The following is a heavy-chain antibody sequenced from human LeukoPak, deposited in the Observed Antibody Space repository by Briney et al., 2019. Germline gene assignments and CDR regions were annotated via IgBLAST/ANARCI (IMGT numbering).Heavy chain of an antibody. J-gene: IGHJ6*02. V-gene: IGHV4-4*07. CDR3: ARDFGGSSWYHPYYYYYGMDV. CDR1: GGSISSYY. D-gene: IGHD6-13*01. Sequence: SETLSLTCTVSGGSISSYYWSWIRQPAGKGLEWIGRIYTSGSTNYNPSLKSRVTISVDTSKNKFSLKLSSVTAAATAVYYCARDFGGSSWYHPYYYYYGMDVWGQGTTVTVSS. CDR2: IYTSGST.